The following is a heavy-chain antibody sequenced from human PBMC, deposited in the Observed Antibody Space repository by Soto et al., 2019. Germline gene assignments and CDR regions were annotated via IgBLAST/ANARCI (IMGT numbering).Heavy chain of an antibody. Sequence: QVQLQESGPGLVKPSQTLSLTCTVSGGSIDSDGSYWSWIRQSPGEGLEWLGYIYYSGTTYYNPSLKSRVSISLDTSKNQFSLKLSSVTAADTAFYYCASGHCFSSSCTYLDLWGRGTLVPVSS. CDR2: IYYSGTT. CDR3: ASGHCFSSSCTYLDL. V-gene: IGHV4-31*03. J-gene: IGHJ2*01. D-gene: IGHD2-2*01. CDR1: GGSIDSDGSY.